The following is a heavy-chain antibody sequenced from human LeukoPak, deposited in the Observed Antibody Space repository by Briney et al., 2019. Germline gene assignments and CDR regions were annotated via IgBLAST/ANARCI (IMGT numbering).Heavy chain of an antibody. V-gene: IGHV3-49*03. CDR1: GFTFGDYA. Sequence: GGSLRLSCTASGFTFGDYAMSWFRQAPGKGLAWVGFIRSKAYGGTTEYAASVKGRFTISRDDSKSIAYLQMNSLKTEDTAVYYCTRAPGIAAVGDYWGQGTLVTVSS. D-gene: IGHD6-13*01. CDR2: IRSKAYGGTT. CDR3: TRAPGIAAVGDY. J-gene: IGHJ4*02.